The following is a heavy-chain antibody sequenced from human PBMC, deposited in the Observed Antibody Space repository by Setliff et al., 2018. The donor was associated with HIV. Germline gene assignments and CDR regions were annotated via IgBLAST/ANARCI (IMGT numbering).Heavy chain of an antibody. CDR2: IYHSGST. CDR3: ARSGYSSSWGAFDI. V-gene: IGHV4-4*02. D-gene: IGHD6-13*01. CDR1: GGSISSSNW. J-gene: IGHJ3*02. Sequence: SETLSLTCAVSGGSISSSNWWSWVRQPPGKGLEWIGEIYHSGSTNYNPSLKSRVTISVDTSKNQFSLKLSSVTAADTAVYYCARSGYSSSWGAFDIWGQGTMVTVSS.